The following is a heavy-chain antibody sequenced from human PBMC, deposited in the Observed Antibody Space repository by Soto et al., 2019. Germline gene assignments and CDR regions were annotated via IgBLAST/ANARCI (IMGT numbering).Heavy chain of an antibody. J-gene: IGHJ4*02. CDR3: ARGLYGLMDY. CDR2: ISSSSSYI. Sequence: PGGSLRLSCAASGFTFSSSSMNWVRQAPGKGLAWVSSISSSSSYIYYADSVKGRFTISRDNAKNSLYLQMNSLRAEDTAVYYCARGLYGLMDYWGQGTRATSPQ. CDR1: GFTFSSSS. D-gene: IGHD4-17*01. V-gene: IGHV3-21*01.